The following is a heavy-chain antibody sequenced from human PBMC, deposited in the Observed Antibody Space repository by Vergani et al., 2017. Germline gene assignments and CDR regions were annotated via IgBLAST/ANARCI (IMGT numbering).Heavy chain of an antibody. J-gene: IGHJ4*02. CDR3: ARGRVRHGYSYGYYFDY. V-gene: IGHV4-61*08. Sequence: QVQLQESGPGLVKPSGTLSLTCTVSGGSISSGGYYWSWIRQPPGKGLEWIGYIYYSGSTNYNPSLKSRVTISVDRSKNQFSLKLSSVTAADTAVYYCARGRVRHGYSYGYYFDYWGQGTLVTVSS. D-gene: IGHD5-18*01. CDR2: IYYSGST. CDR1: GGSISSGGYY.